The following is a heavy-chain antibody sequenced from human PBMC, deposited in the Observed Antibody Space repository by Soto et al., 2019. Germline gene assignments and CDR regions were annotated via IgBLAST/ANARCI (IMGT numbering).Heavy chain of an antibody. V-gene: IGHV4-39*01. J-gene: IGHJ6*02. CDR1: GGSISSSSYY. CDR2: IYYSGST. CDR3: ARETYYNDSSGYYLTGYYGMDV. Sequence: TSETLSLTCTVSGGSISSSSYYWGWIRQPPGKGLEWIGSIYYSGSTYYNPSLKSRVTISVDTSKNQFSLKLSSVTAADTAVYYCARETYYNDSSGYYLTGYYGMDVWGQGTTVTVSS. D-gene: IGHD3-22*01.